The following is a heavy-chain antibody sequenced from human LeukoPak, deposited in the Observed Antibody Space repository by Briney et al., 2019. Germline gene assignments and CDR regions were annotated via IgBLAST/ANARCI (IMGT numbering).Heavy chain of an antibody. CDR2: ISSSRSTI. CDR3: ARVGGDYDLDY. V-gene: IGHV3-48*01. J-gene: IGHJ4*02. Sequence: GGSLRLSCAASGFTFSSYSMNWVRQAPGKGLEWVSYISSSRSTIYYADSVKGRFTISRDNSKNTLYRQMNSLRAEDTAVYYCARVGGDYDLDYWGQGTLVTVSS. CDR1: GFTFSSYS. D-gene: IGHD4-17*01.